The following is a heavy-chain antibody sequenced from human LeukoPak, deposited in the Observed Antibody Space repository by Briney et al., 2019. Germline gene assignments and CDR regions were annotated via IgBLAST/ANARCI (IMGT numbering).Heavy chain of an antibody. CDR3: ARDWALTGFDY. J-gene: IGHJ4*02. Sequence: PGGSLRLSCAASGFTFSTYGFHWVRQAPGKGLDWVAVIWYDGTIAYYGDSVKGRLTVSKDNSKNTLYLQMNSLRAEDTAVYYCARDWALTGFDYWGQGTLVTVSS. CDR1: GFTFSTYG. D-gene: IGHD3-9*01. V-gene: IGHV3-33*01. CDR2: IWYDGTIA.